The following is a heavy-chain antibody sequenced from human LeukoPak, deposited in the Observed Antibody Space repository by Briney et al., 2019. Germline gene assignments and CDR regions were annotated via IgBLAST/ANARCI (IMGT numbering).Heavy chain of an antibody. V-gene: IGHV4-34*01. J-gene: IGHJ3*02. Sequence: PGGSLRLSCAASGFTFSSYAMSWVRQPPGKGLEWIGEINHSGSTNYNPSLKSRVTISVDTSKNQFSLKLSSVTAADTAVYYCARRPRRSSTLGSAFDIWGQGTMVTVSS. CDR3: ARRPRRSSTLGSAFDI. D-gene: IGHD2-2*01. CDR1: GFTFSSYA. CDR2: INHSGST.